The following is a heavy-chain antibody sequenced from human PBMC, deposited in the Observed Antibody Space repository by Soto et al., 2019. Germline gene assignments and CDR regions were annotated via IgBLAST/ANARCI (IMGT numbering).Heavy chain of an antibody. J-gene: IGHJ4*02. CDR3: ARGPVTTLDY. Sequence: GASVKVSCKASGGTFSSYAISWVRQAPGQGLEWMGGIIPSCGSTSYAQKFQGRVTMTRDTSTSTAYMELSSLRSEDTAVYYCARGPVTTLDYWGQGTLVTVSS. CDR1: GGTFSSYA. CDR2: IIPSCGST. V-gene: IGHV1-46*03. D-gene: IGHD4-4*01.